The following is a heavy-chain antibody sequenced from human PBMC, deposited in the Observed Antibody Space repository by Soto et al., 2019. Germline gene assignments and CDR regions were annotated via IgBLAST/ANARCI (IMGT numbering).Heavy chain of an antibody. J-gene: IGHJ4*02. CDR1: GFTFSDYY. Sequence: QVQLVESGGGLVKPGGSLRLSCAVSGFTFSDYYMTWIRQAPGKGLEWVSYISSSTSHTNYADSVKGRFTISRDNAKNSRFLQMNSLSAEDTAVYYCARGRGAAADYFDFWGQGTLVTVSS. D-gene: IGHD6-13*01. V-gene: IGHV3-11*05. CDR2: ISSSTSHT. CDR3: ARGRGAAADYFDF.